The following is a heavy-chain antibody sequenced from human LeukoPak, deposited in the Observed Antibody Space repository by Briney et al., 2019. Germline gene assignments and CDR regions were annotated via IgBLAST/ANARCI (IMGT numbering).Heavy chain of an antibody. CDR1: GGSISSYY. D-gene: IGHD5-12*01. Sequence: SETLSLTCTVSGGSISSYYWSWIRQPPGKGLEWIGYIYYSGSTNYNPSLKSRVTISVDTSKNQFSLKLSSVTAADTAVYYCARDRGSGYDPYFDYWGQGTLVTVSS. V-gene: IGHV4-59*01. CDR3: ARDRGSGYDPYFDY. CDR2: IYYSGST. J-gene: IGHJ4*02.